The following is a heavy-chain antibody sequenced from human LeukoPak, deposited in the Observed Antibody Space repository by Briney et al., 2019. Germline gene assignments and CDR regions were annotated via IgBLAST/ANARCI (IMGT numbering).Heavy chain of an antibody. Sequence: GGSLRLSCAASGFTFSSYWMHWVRQAPGKGLVWVSRINSDGSSTSYADSVKGRFTISRDNAKNSLYLQMNSLRAEDTAVYYCARVPAPQYYYDSSGPKSYWGQGTLVTVSS. D-gene: IGHD3-22*01. CDR2: INSDGSST. J-gene: IGHJ4*02. CDR1: GFTFSSYW. V-gene: IGHV3-74*01. CDR3: ARVPAPQYYYDSSGPKSY.